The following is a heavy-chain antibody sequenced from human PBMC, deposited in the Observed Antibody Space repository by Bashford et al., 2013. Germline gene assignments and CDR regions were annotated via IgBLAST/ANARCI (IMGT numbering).Heavy chain of an antibody. V-gene: IGHV1-18*01. Sequence: PSVKVSCKASGYTFTSYGISWVRQAPGQGLEWMGWISAYNGNTNYAQKLQGRVTMTTDTSTSTAYMELRSLRSDDTAVYYCAIEYSSSSGGRGLDYWGQGTLVTVSS. CDR2: ISAYNGNT. CDR3: AIEYSSSSGGRGLDY. J-gene: IGHJ4*02. CDR1: GYTFTSYG. D-gene: IGHD6-6*01.